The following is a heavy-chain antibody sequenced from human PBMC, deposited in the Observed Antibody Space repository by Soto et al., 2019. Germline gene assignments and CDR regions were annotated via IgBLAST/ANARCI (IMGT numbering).Heavy chain of an antibody. CDR2: ISGTGGST. V-gene: IGHV3-23*01. CDR1: GFTFSSYA. J-gene: IGHJ4*02. Sequence: GGSLRLSCAASGFTFSSYAMSWVRQAPGKGLEWVSTISGTGGSTYYPDSVKGRFTISRDNSKNTVYLQMNSLRAEDAAVYYCAKEMTSGYYLFDYWGQGALVTVSS. CDR3: AKEMTSGYYLFDY. D-gene: IGHD3-22*01.